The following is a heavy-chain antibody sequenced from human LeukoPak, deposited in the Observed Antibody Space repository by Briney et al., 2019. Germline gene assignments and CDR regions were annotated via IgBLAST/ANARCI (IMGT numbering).Heavy chain of an antibody. CDR2: ISYDGSNK. CDR3: ARVSILIVPYYAFDI. J-gene: IGHJ3*02. CDR1: GFTFSSYA. D-gene: IGHD2/OR15-2a*01. V-gene: IGHV3-30*04. Sequence: PGGSLRLSCAASGFTFSSYAMHWVRQAPGKGLEWVAVISYDGSNKKYADSVKGRFTISRDNSKNTVYLQMNSVRAEDTAVYYCARVSILIVPYYAFDIWGQGTMVTVSS.